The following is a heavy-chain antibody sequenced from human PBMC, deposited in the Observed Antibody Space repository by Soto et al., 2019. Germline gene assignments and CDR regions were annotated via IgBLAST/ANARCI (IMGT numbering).Heavy chain of an antibody. CDR1: GYTFTSYA. V-gene: IGHV1-3*01. Sequence: ASVTGSCKASGYTFTSYAMHWVRQAPGQRLEWMGWINAGNGNTKYSQKFQGRVTITRDTSASTAYMELSSLRSEDTAVYYCARDKVGYCSSTSCPLNWFDPWGQGTLVTVSS. D-gene: IGHD2-2*01. J-gene: IGHJ5*02. CDR3: ARDKVGYCSSTSCPLNWFDP. CDR2: INAGNGNT.